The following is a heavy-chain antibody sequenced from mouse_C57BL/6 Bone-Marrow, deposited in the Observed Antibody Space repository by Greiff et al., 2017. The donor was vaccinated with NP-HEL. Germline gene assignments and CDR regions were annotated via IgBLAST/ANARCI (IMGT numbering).Heavy chain of an antibody. CDR3: GGNWDYAMDY. Sequence: QVHVKQSGAELVKPGASVKMSCKASGYTFTSYWITWVKQRPGQGLEWIGDIYPGSGSTNYNEKFKSKATLTVDTSSSTAYMQLSSLTSEDSAVYYCGGNWDYAMDYWGQGTSVTVSS. CDR2: IYPGSGST. D-gene: IGHD2-1*01. CDR1: GYTFTSYW. J-gene: IGHJ4*01. V-gene: IGHV1-55*01.